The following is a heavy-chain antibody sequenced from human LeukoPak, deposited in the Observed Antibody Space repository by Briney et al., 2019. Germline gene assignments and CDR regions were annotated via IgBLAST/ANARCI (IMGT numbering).Heavy chain of an antibody. CDR1: EFTFSNYA. J-gene: IGHJ4*02. CDR2: ISSDGTNK. Sequence: SGGSLRLSCAASEFTFSNYAMHWVRQAPGKGLEWVAIISSDGTNKFYADSVRGRFTISRDNSKNTLYLQMNSLRAEDTAVYYCARSSSTLWWTFECWGQGTLVTVSS. V-gene: IGHV3-30-3*01. D-gene: IGHD2-21*01. CDR3: ARSSSTLWWTFEC.